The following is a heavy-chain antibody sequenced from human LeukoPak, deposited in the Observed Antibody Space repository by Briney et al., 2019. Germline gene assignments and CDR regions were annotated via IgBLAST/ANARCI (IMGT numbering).Heavy chain of an antibody. CDR1: GASTSSYY. CDR3: AREGGSGSYYNWFDP. J-gene: IGHJ5*02. Sequence: SETLSLTCTVSGASTSSYYWGWPRQPPGKGLEWIGSIYYSGSTYYNPSLKSRVTISVDTSKNQFSLKLSSVTAADTAVYYCAREGGSGSYYNWFDPWGQGTLVTVSS. CDR2: IYYSGST. D-gene: IGHD3-10*01. V-gene: IGHV4-39*07.